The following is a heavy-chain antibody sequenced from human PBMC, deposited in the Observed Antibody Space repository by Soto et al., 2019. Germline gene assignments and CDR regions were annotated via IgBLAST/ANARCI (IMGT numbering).Heavy chain of an antibody. Sequence: PSETLSLTCAVYGGSFSGYYWSWIRQPPGKGLEWIGEINHSGSTNYNPSHKSRVTISVDTSKNQFSLKLSSVTAADTALYYCASSPPGIAAAGTYYFDYWGQGTLVTVSS. J-gene: IGHJ4*02. CDR2: INHSGST. D-gene: IGHD6-13*01. CDR1: GGSFSGYY. CDR3: ASSPPGIAAAGTYYFDY. V-gene: IGHV4-34*01.